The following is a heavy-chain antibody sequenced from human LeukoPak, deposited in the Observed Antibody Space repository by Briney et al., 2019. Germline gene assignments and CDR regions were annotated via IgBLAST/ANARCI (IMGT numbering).Heavy chain of an antibody. CDR3: ARDPSFGQFDY. D-gene: IGHD3-3*01. J-gene: IGHJ4*02. CDR1: GDPISSYY. Sequence: PSETLSLTCTVSGDPISSYYWSWIRQPPGKGLEWIGYIYYSGSTNYNPSLKSRVTISVDTSKNQFSLKLSSVTAADTAVYYCARDPSFGQFDYWGQGTLVTVSS. V-gene: IGHV4-59*01. CDR2: IYYSGST.